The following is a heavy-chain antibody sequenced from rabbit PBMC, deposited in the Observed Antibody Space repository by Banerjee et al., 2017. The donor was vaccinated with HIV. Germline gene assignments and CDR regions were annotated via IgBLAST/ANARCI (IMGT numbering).Heavy chain of an antibody. D-gene: IGHD4-1*01. CDR3: TRSQVAGAWDL. Sequence: QEQLVVSGGGLVTLGGSLKLSCKASGIDFSTYGISWVRQAPGKGLEWTAYIYPDYGTTDYATWVNGRFTISLDDAQNTVFLQMTSLTDADTATYFCTRSQVAGAWDLWGPGTLVTVS. CDR2: IYPDYGTT. V-gene: IGHV1S47*01. J-gene: IGHJ4*01. CDR1: GIDFSTYG.